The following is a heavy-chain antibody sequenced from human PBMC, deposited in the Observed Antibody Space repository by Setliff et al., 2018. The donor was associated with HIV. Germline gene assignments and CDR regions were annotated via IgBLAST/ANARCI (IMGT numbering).Heavy chain of an antibody. CDR3: ARARGSPTSYFDY. J-gene: IGHJ4*02. D-gene: IGHD1-26*01. CDR1: GFTFSGYS. Sequence: GVLRLSCAASGFTFSGYSMHWVRQAPGKGLEWVSCISSSSSYIYYADSVKGRFTISRDNAKNSLYLQMNSLRAEDTAVYYCARARGSPTSYFDYWGQGTLVTVSS. CDR2: ISSSSSYI. V-gene: IGHV3-21*01.